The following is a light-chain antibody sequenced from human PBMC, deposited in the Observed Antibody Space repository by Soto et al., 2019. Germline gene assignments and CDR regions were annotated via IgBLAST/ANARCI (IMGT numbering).Light chain of an antibody. CDR1: SSNVGSNY. Sequence: QSVLTQPPSASGTPGQRVTISCSGSSSNVGSNYVYWYQQVPGTAPILLMHWDGQRPSGVPDRFSGSKSGTSASLAISGLRSEDEADYYCAAWDDRLRGVVFGGGTKVTVL. CDR2: WDG. V-gene: IGLV1-47*01. J-gene: IGLJ3*02. CDR3: AAWDDRLRGVV.